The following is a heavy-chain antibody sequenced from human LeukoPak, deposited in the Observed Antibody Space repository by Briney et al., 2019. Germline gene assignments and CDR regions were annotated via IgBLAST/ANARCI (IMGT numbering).Heavy chain of an antibody. J-gene: IGHJ4*02. D-gene: IGHD3-22*01. Sequence: GESLRISCKGSGCSFTSYWIGWVRQMPGKDLGWMGIIYPGDSDTRYSPSFQGQVTISADKSTSTAYLQWSSLKASDTAMYYCARHRATYYYDSSGYYFDYWGQGTLVTVSS. CDR3: ARHRATYYYDSSGYYFDY. V-gene: IGHV5-51*01. CDR2: IYPGDSDT. CDR1: GCSFTSYW.